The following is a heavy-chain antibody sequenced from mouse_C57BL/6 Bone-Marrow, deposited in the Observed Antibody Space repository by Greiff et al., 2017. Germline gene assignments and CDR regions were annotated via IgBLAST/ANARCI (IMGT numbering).Heavy chain of an antibody. CDR3: ARKTTVVAHWYFDV. J-gene: IGHJ1*03. CDR1: GYTFTSYW. D-gene: IGHD1-1*01. CDR2: IHPNSGST. Sequence: QVQLQQPGAELVKPGASVKLSCKASGYTFTSYWMHWVKQRPGQGLEWIGMIHPNSGSTNYNEKFKSKATLTVYKSSSTAYMQLSSLTSEDSAVYYCARKTTVVAHWYFDVWGTGTTVTVSS. V-gene: IGHV1-64*01.